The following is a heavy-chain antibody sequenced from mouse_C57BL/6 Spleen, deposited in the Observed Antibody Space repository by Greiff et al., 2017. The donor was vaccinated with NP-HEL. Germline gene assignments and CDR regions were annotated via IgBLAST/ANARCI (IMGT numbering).Heavy chain of an antibody. CDR3: TRGTYDGGFAY. CDR2: IDPETGGT. CDR1: GYTFTDYE. V-gene: IGHV1-15*01. D-gene: IGHD2-12*01. Sequence: QVQLQQSGAELVRPGASVTLSCKASGYTFTDYEMHWVKQTPVHGLEWIGAIDPETGGTAYNQKFKGKAILTADKSSSTAYMELRSLTSEDSAVYYCTRGTYDGGFAYWGQGTLVTVSA. J-gene: IGHJ3*01.